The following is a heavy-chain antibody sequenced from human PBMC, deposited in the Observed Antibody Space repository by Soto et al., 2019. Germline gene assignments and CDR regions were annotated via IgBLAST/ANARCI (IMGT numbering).Heavy chain of an antibody. CDR1: GGSISSSSYY. V-gene: IGHV4-39*01. J-gene: IGHJ4*02. Sequence: KPAETLSLNCTVSGGSISSSSYYWGWILQPPGKGLEWIGSIYYSGSTYYNPSLKSRVTISVDTSKNQFSLKLSSVTAADTAVYYCARLGAAVAGTLDYWGQGTLVTVSS. CDR2: IYYSGST. D-gene: IGHD6-19*01. CDR3: ARLGAAVAGTLDY.